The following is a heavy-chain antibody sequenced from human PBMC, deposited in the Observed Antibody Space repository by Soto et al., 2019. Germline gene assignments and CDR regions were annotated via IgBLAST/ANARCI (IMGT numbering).Heavy chain of an antibody. Sequence: QVQLVQSGAEVKKPGSSVKVSCKASGGTFSSYAISWVRQAPGQGLEWMGGIIPIFGTANYAQKFQGRVTITADESTSTAYMELSSLRSEDTAVYYCARDPIPRIAGNLGGYYYYGMDVWGQGTTVTVSS. CDR3: ARDPIPRIAGNLGGYYYYGMDV. V-gene: IGHV1-69*01. CDR1: GGTFSSYA. D-gene: IGHD6-13*01. J-gene: IGHJ6*02. CDR2: IIPIFGTA.